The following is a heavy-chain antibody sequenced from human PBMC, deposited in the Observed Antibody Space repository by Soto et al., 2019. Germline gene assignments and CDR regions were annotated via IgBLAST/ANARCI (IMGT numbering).Heavy chain of an antibody. CDR2: ISYDESEK. CDR3: AKDMGPAXRSXGMDV. V-gene: IGHV3-30*18. J-gene: IGHJ6*02. Sequence: PGGSLRLSCVASEFTFSSSGMHWVRQAPGKGLEWVASISYDESEKYNTDSVKGRFTISRDNSKNTLFLQMNSLRGEDTAVYFCAKDMGPAXRSXGMDVWGQGTTVTVSS. D-gene: IGHD2-2*01. CDR1: EFTFSSSG.